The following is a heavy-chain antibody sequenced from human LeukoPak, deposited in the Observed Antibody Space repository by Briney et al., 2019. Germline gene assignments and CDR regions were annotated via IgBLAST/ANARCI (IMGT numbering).Heavy chain of an antibody. Sequence: GASVKVSCKVSGYTLTELSMHWVRQAPGKGLEWMGGFDPEDGETIYAQKFQGRVTMTEDTSTDTAYMELSSLRSEDTAVYYCATFKWELHSRWFSYYFDYWGQGTLVTVSS. CDR2: FDPEDGET. V-gene: IGHV1-24*01. J-gene: IGHJ4*02. CDR1: GYTLTELS. CDR3: ATFKWELHSRWFSYYFDY. D-gene: IGHD1-26*01.